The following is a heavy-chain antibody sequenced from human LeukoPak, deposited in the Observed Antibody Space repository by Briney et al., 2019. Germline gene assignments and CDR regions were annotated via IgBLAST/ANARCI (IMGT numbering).Heavy chain of an antibody. CDR1: GFTFSSYW. V-gene: IGHV3-74*01. Sequence: GGSLRLSCVASGFTFSSYWMHWVRQAPGKGLVWVSRINSDGSSTSYADSVRGRFTISRDNAKNTLYLQMNSLRAEDTAVYYCARDPHYYDSSGSFDYWGQGTLVTVPS. D-gene: IGHD3-22*01. J-gene: IGHJ4*02. CDR2: INSDGSST. CDR3: ARDPHYYDSSGSFDY.